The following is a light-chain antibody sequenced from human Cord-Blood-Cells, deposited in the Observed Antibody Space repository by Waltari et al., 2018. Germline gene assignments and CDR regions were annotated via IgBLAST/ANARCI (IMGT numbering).Light chain of an antibody. V-gene: IGLV2-23*01. J-gene: IGLJ3*02. Sequence: QSALTQPASVSGSPGQSITISCTGTSSDVGSYNLVSWYQQHQGKAPKLMMYEGSKRPAGVSNRFSGSKSGNTASLRISGLQAEDEADYYCCSYAGRSTWVFGGGTKLTVL. CDR2: EGS. CDR3: CSYAGRSTWV. CDR1: SSDVGSYNL.